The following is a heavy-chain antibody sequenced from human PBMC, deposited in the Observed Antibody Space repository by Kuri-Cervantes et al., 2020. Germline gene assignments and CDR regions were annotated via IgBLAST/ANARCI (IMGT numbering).Heavy chain of an antibody. CDR2: INPNSGGT. D-gene: IGHD3-10*01. J-gene: IGHJ4*02. Sequence: ASVKVSCKASGYTFTGYYMHWVRQAPGQGLEWMGWINPNSGGTNYAQKFQGWVTMTRDTSISTAYMELSSLGSEDTAVYYCARAGDSLSYFDYWGQGTLVTVSS. CDR3: ARAGDSLSYFDY. CDR1: GYTFTGYY. V-gene: IGHV1-2*04.